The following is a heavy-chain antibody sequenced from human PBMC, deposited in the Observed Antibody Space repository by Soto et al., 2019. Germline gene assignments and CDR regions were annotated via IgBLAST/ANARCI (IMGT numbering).Heavy chain of an antibody. J-gene: IGHJ4*02. Sequence: SETLSLTCAVYGGSFSGYYWSWIRQPPGKGLEWIGEINHSGSTSYNPSLKSRVTISVDTSKNQFSLKLSSVTAADTAVYYCARVDWNYLFDYWGQGTLVTVSS. CDR3: ARVDWNYLFDY. CDR2: INHSGST. CDR1: GGSFSGYY. D-gene: IGHD1-7*01. V-gene: IGHV4-34*01.